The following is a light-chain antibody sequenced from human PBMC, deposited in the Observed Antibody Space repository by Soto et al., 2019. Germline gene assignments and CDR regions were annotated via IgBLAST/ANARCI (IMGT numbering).Light chain of an antibody. J-gene: IGLJ3*02. V-gene: IGLV8-61*01. Sequence: QAVVTQEPSFSVSPGGTVTLTRGLSSGSVSTSYYPSWYQQTPGQAPRTLIYSTNTRSSGVPDRFSGPILGNKAALTITGAQADDESDYYSVLYMGSGISVFGGGTKLTVL. CDR2: STN. CDR1: SGSVSTSYY. CDR3: VLYMGSGISV.